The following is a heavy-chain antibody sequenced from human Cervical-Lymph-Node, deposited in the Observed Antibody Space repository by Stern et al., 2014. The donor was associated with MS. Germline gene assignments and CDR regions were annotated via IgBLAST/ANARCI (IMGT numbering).Heavy chain of an antibody. Sequence: EVQLVESGGGLVKPGGSLRLSCAASGFTFSSYSMNWVRQAPGKGLEWVSSISTSSSSIYYADSGKGRFTISRDNAKNSLYLQMNSLRAEDTAVYYCARDRLNDFWSNYVPGEYYYYYGMDVWGQGTTVTVSS. CDR3: ARDRLNDFWSNYVPGEYYYYYGMDV. J-gene: IGHJ6*02. V-gene: IGHV3-21*01. CDR1: GFTFSSYS. D-gene: IGHD3-3*01. CDR2: ISTSSSSI.